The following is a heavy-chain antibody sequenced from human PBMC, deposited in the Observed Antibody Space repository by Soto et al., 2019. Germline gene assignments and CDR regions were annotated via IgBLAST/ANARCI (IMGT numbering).Heavy chain of an antibody. CDR2: ISGSDGKT. CDR3: ARWSYLDY. V-gene: IGHV3-23*01. Sequence: GSLRLSCAASGFSFGSYALSWVRQAPWKGLEWVSTISGSDGKTFYADSVKGRFSISRDTSQSTLYLQMNSPRADDTAIYYCARWSYLDYWGQGTRVTVSS. CDR1: GFSFGSYA. D-gene: IGHD3-3*01. J-gene: IGHJ4*02.